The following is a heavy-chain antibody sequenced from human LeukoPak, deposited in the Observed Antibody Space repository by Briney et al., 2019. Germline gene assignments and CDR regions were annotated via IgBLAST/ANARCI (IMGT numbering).Heavy chain of an antibody. Sequence: HSGGSLRLSCVASGFTFSSYWMSWVRQAPGKGLEWVAFIQYDGSNKYYADSVKGRFTISRDNSKNTLYLQMNSLRAEDTAVYYCARGAWTTAGIVLGSWGQGTLVTVSS. CDR1: GFTFSSYW. V-gene: IGHV3-30*02. D-gene: IGHD6-13*01. CDR3: ARGAWTTAGIVLGS. CDR2: IQYDGSNK. J-gene: IGHJ5*02.